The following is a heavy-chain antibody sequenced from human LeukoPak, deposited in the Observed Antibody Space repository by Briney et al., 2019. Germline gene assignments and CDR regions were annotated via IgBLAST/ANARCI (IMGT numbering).Heavy chain of an antibody. D-gene: IGHD3-22*01. CDR1: GYTFTSYA. J-gene: IGHJ4*02. V-gene: IGHV1-18*01. CDR2: ISAYNGNT. CDR3: ARFVYYYDSSGYYSAPDY. Sequence: VASVKVFCKASGYTFTSYAMHWVRQAPGQRLEWMGWISAYNGNTNYAQKLQGRVTMTTDTSTSTAYMEPRSLRSDDTAVYYCARFVYYYDSSGYYSAPDYWGQGTLVTVSS.